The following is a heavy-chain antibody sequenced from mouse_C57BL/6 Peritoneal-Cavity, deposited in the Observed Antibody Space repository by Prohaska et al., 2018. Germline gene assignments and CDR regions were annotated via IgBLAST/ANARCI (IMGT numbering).Heavy chain of an antibody. CDR1: GYTFTSYW. CDR2: IYPSDSET. J-gene: IGHJ4*01. Sequence: QVQLQQPGAELVRPGSSVKLSCKASGYTFTSYWMDWVKQRPGQGLEWIGNIYPSDSETHYNQKFKYKATLTVDKSSSTAYMQLSSLTSEDSAVYYCACNYDAMDYWGQGTSVTVSS. CDR3: ACNYDAMDY. V-gene: IGHV1-61*01. D-gene: IGHD2-1*01.